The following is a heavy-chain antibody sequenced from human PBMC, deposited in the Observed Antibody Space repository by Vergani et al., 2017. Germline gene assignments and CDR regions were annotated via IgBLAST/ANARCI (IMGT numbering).Heavy chain of an antibody. CDR3: AGDQEEQWLVLTFVSSYSLVL. V-gene: IGHV3-21*02. CDR1: GFSFSRYS. Sequence: EVQLVESGGGLVQSGGSLRLSCAASGFSFSRYSMNWVRQAPGKGLEWVASVSSSSSFKNYADSVRGRFIVSRDNAKNSLYLDMDTLTGEDTGVYYCAGDQEEQWLVLTFVSSYSLVLWGRGTLVTVSS. CDR2: VSSSSSFK. D-gene: IGHD6-19*01. J-gene: IGHJ2*01.